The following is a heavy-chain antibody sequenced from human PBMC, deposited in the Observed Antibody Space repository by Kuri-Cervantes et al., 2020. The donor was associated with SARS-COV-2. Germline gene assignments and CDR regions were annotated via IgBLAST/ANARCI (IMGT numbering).Heavy chain of an antibody. CDR3: ARDRPFGVVIGGMDV. J-gene: IGHJ6*02. Sequence: GESLKISCAASGFTFTSYGMYWVRQAPGKGLEWVAVIWYDGSNKYYADSVKGRFTISRDNSKNTLYLQMNSLRAEDTAVYYCARDRPFGVVIGGMDVWGQGTTVTVSS. CDR2: IWYDGSNK. D-gene: IGHD3-3*01. CDR1: GFTFTSYG. V-gene: IGHV3-33*01.